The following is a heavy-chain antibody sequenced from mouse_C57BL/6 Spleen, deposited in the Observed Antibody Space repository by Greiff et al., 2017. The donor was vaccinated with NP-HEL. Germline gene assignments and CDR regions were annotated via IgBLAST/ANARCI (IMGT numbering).Heavy chain of an antibody. CDR1: GYAFSSSW. CDR3: AREEAYSNYAAY. D-gene: IGHD2-5*01. CDR2: IYPGDGDT. J-gene: IGHJ3*01. Sequence: QVQLQQSGPELVKPGASVKISCKASGYAFSSSWMNWVKQRPGKGLEWIGRIYPGDGDTNYNGKFKGKATLTADKSSSTAYMQLSSLTSEDSAVYFCAREEAYSNYAAYWGQGTLVTVSA. V-gene: IGHV1-82*01.